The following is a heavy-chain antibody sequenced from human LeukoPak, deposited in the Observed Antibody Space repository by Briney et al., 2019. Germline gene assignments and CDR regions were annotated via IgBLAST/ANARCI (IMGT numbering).Heavy chain of an antibody. CDR2: ISGSGGST. J-gene: IGHJ4*02. D-gene: IGHD6-13*01. Sequence: GGSLRLSCAASGFTFNSYAMSWVRQAPGKGLEWVSAISGSGGSTYYADSVKGRFTISRDNSKNTLYLQMNSLRAEDTAVYYCARYSSSWYSPFDYWGQGTLVTVSS. CDR3: ARYSSSWYSPFDY. CDR1: GFTFNSYA. V-gene: IGHV3-23*01.